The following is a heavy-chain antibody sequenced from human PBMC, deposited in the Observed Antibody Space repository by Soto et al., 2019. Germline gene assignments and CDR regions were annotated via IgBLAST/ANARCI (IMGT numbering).Heavy chain of an antibody. D-gene: IGHD5-18*01. Sequence: ASVKVSCKASGYTFTSYGISWVRQAPGQGLEWKGWISAYNGNTNYAQKLQGRVTMTTDTSTSTAYMELRSLRSDDTAVYYCARVLGYSYGLNWFDPWGQGTLVTVSS. CDR1: GYTFTSYG. V-gene: IGHV1-18*01. J-gene: IGHJ5*02. CDR3: ARVLGYSYGLNWFDP. CDR2: ISAYNGNT.